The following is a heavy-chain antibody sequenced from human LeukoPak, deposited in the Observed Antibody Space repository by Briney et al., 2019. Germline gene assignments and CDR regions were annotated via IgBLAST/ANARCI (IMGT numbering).Heavy chain of an antibody. Sequence: GGSLRLSCIASGFAFRNYGMHWVRQAPGKGLEWVAVISYDETRKYYVDSVKGRFTISRDNSKNTLYLQMNSLRAEDTAVYYCAKSLSCSGGSCYSPFDYWGQGTLVTVSS. J-gene: IGHJ4*02. CDR1: GFAFRNYG. CDR3: AKSLSCSGGSCYSPFDY. D-gene: IGHD2-15*01. V-gene: IGHV3-30*18. CDR2: ISYDETRK.